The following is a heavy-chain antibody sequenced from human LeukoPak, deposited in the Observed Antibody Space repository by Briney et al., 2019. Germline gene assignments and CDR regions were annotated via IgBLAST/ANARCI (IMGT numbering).Heavy chain of an antibody. Sequence: ASVKVSCKGSGGTFSTYPTSWVRQAPGRGLEWMGGIIPIFDTTNYAQEFQDRATITADESTSTVYMELRSLRSEDTAIYYCARGRLGYCRTTSCYTFDHWGQGTLVTVSS. CDR3: ARGRLGYCRTTSCYTFDH. J-gene: IGHJ4*02. D-gene: IGHD2-2*01. CDR1: GGTFSTYP. V-gene: IGHV1-69*13. CDR2: IIPIFDTT.